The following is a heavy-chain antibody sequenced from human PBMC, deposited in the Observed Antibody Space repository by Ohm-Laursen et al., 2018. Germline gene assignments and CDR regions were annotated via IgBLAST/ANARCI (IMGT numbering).Heavy chain of an antibody. D-gene: IGHD2-2*02. CDR2: INSDGSST. J-gene: IGHJ6*02. CDR3: AKDGSPDIVVVPAAISPYYYYYGMDV. Sequence: GSLRLSCAASGFTFSHYWMHWVRQAPGKGLVWVSRINSDGSSTSYADSVKGRFTISRDNSKNTLYLQMNSLRAEDTAVYYCAKDGSPDIVVVPAAISPYYYYYGMDVWGQGTTVTVSS. CDR1: GFTFSHYW. V-gene: IGHV3-74*01.